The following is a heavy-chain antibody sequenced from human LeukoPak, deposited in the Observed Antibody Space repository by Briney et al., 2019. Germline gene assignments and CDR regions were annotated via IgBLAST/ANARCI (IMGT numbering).Heavy chain of an antibody. Sequence: PGGSLRLSCAASGFAFSNYAMSWVRQTPGKGLEWVSSIGGSGADTYAADSVKGRFTISRDNSKNTLYLQMNSLIAEDTAVYSCAKDPRYGANAWGQGTLVTVSS. J-gene: IGHJ5*02. CDR1: GFAFSNYA. CDR3: AKDPRYGANA. V-gene: IGHV3-23*01. D-gene: IGHD4-23*01. CDR2: IGGSGADT.